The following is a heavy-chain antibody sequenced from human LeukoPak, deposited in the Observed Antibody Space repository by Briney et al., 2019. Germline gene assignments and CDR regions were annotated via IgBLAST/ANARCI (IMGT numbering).Heavy chain of an antibody. CDR2: IHNSGST. CDR3: ARQRLERSRVDWFDS. J-gene: IGHJ5*01. D-gene: IGHD3-10*01. Sequence: SETLSLTCTVSGGSISNSNNYWRWIRQPPGKGLEWIESIHNSGSTYYNPSLKSRVTMSVDTSKNQFSLKLSSVTAADTAVFHCARQRLERSRVDWFDSWGQGTLVTVSS. CDR1: GGSISNSNNY. V-gene: IGHV4-39*01.